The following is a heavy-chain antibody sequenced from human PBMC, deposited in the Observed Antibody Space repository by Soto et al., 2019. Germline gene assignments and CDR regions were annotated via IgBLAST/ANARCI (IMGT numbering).Heavy chain of an antibody. D-gene: IGHD2-15*01. CDR3: AKRMSYYFAY. J-gene: IGHJ4*02. V-gene: IGHV3-23*01. CDR2: ISGRGDTT. CDR1: GFTFHTYD. Sequence: EVQLLESGGNSVQPGGSLRLSCAASGFTFHTYDMTWVRQAPGKGLEYVSGISGRGDTTYYADSVKGRFTISRDNSKNTLYLEVNSMRDADTAIYYCAKRMSYYFAYWGQGTLVTVSS.